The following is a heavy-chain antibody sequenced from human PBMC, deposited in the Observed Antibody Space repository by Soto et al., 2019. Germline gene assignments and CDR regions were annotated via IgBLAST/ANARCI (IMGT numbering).Heavy chain of an antibody. D-gene: IGHD4-17*01. CDR3: ARDPPTVTTFADFDY. CDR1: GYTFTNYA. J-gene: IGHJ4*02. CDR2: INAGNGNT. V-gene: IGHV1-3*01. Sequence: ASVKVSGKASGYTFTNYAIHWVRQAPGQRLEWMGWINAGNGNTKYSQKFQGRVTITRDTSASTAYMELSSLRSEDTAVYYCARDPPTVTTFADFDYWGQGTLVTVSS.